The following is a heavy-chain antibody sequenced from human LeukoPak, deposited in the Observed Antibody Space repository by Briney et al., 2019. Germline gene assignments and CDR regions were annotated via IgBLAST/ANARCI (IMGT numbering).Heavy chain of an antibody. D-gene: IGHD3-10*01. CDR2: ISTAGDT. V-gene: IGHV3-13*01. CDR3: ARGNVLLWFGELLRFDY. CDR1: GFTFCSYD. Sequence: GGSLRLSCAAAGFTFCSYDMHWDRQATGQGLEWVSAISTAGDTYYPNSVKSRFTISRENAKNSLYLQMNSLRAGDTAVYYCARGNVLLWFGELLRFDYWGQGTLVTVSS. J-gene: IGHJ4*02.